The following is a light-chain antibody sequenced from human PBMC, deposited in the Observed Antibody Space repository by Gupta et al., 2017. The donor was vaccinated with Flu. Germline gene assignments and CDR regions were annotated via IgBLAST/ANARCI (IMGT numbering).Light chain of an antibody. CDR2: DAS. CDR3: QHHDNLPT. V-gene: IGKV1-33*01. J-gene: IGKJ3*01. Sequence: SPSFLSASVGDRFTITCQASQDISNSLYWYQQKRGEAPKFLIYDASNVTTGVPSRFSGSGSGTDFTFTSSSLQPEDIATYFCQHHDNLPTFGRGTKVDI. CDR1: QDISNS.